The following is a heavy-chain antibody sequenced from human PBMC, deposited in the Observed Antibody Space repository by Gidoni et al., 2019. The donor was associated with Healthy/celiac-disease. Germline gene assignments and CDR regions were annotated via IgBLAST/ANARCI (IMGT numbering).Heavy chain of an antibody. CDR3: AKGGSGSPQSYYFDY. Sequence: QVQLVESGGGVVQPGRSLRLSCAASGFTFSSYGIHWVRQAHCKGLEWVAVISYDGSNKYYEDSVKGRFTISRDNSKNTLYLQMNSLRAEDTAVYYCAKGGSGSPQSYYFDYWGQGTLVTVSS. V-gene: IGHV3-30*18. J-gene: IGHJ4*02. CDR2: ISYDGSNK. CDR1: GFTFSSYG. D-gene: IGHD3-10*01.